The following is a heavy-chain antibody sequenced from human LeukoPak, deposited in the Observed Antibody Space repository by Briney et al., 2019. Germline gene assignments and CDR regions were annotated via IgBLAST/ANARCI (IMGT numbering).Heavy chain of an antibody. CDR3: ARGRITATLHFDY. CDR1: GYTFTAYY. D-gene: IGHD1-7*01. J-gene: IGHJ4*02. V-gene: IGHV1-2*02. Sequence: GASVKVSCKASGYTFTAYYIHWVRQAPGQGLEWMGWINPNSDDTHYAQKFQGRVTMTRDTSISTAYMDLSRLRSDDTAVYYCARGRITATLHFDYWGQGTLVTVSS. CDR2: INPNSDDT.